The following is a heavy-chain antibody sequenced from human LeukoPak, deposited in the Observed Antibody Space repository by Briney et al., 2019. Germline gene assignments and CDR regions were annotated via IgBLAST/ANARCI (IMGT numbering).Heavy chain of an antibody. CDR1: GFTFTSYW. Sequence: GGSLRLSCAVSGFTFTSYWMNWVRQAPGKGLEWVTSIRQDGGERSYVDSVKGRFTISRDNTKNSLYLQMSSLRAEDTAVYYCARDGTAAGLYFDLWGQGTLVTVSS. CDR2: IRQDGGER. J-gene: IGHJ4*01. CDR3: ARDGTAAGLYFDL. D-gene: IGHD6-13*01. V-gene: IGHV3-7*01.